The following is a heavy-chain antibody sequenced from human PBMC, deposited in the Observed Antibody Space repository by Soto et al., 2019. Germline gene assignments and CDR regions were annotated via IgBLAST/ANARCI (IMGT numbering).Heavy chain of an antibody. J-gene: IGHJ6*02. V-gene: IGHV1-69*13. D-gene: IGHD1-26*01. CDR3: ARDRGVWELPKRYYYGMDV. CDR2: IIPIFGTA. CDR1: GGTFSSYA. Sequence: ASVKVSCKASGGTFSSYAISWVRQAPGQGLEWMGGIIPIFGTANYAQKFQGRVTITADESTSTAYMELSSLRSEDTAVYYCARDRGVWELPKRYYYGMDVWGQGTTVTVSS.